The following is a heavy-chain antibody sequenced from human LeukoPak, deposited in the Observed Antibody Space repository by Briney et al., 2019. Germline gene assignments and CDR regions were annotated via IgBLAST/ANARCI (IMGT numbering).Heavy chain of an antibody. CDR3: ARRKGFGEGYFDS. CDR1: GGSVSNTLYY. Sequence: SETLSLTCTVSGGSVSNTLYYWAWIRQPPGKGLESIGSIYYSRSTYYSPSLKSRVTISVDTSKNQFSLKLTSVTAADTAVYYCARRKGFGEGYFDSWGQGTLVTVSS. D-gene: IGHD3-10*01. J-gene: IGHJ4*02. CDR2: IYYSRST. V-gene: IGHV4-39*01.